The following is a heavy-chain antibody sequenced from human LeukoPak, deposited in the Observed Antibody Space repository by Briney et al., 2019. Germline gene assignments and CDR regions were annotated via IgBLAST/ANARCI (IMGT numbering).Heavy chain of an antibody. J-gene: IGHJ4*02. CDR2: VGCSSSYI. D-gene: IGHD6-6*01. V-gene: IGHV3-21*01. CDR1: GFTFSSYS. CDR3: GKGLSSYYFDY. Sequence: PGGSLRLSCAASGFTFSSYSMSGFRQPPGEGLEWVSSVGCSSSYIYYADSVRGRFTISRDNAKNSLYLQMNGLRAEDTAVYYWGKGLSSYYFDYWGQGTLVTVSS.